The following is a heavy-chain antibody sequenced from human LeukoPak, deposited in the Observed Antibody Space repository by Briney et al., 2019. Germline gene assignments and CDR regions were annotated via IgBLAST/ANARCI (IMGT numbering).Heavy chain of an antibody. CDR2: ISSSGSTI. V-gene: IGHV3-21*04. D-gene: IGHD5-24*01. CDR1: GFTFSSYA. J-gene: IGHJ3*02. CDR3: AREGPERWLQPHAAFDI. Sequence: GGSLRLSCAASGFTFSSYAMSWVRQAPGKGLEWVSAISSSGSTIYYADSVKGRFTISRDNAKNSLYLQMNSLRAEDTAVYYCAREGPERWLQPHAAFDIWGQGTMVTVSS.